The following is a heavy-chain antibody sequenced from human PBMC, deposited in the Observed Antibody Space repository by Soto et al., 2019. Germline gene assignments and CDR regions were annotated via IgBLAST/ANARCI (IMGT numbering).Heavy chain of an antibody. D-gene: IGHD3-3*01. CDR3: AREGALLYGGNSDYYDTLDV. V-gene: IGHV4-30-4*01. J-gene: IGHJ6*02. CDR2: IYYSGIT. Sequence: TSETLSLTCAVSGGSLSGSHWSWIRQAPGKGLEWIGLIYYSGITDYNPSLKSRVAISIDTSKNQFSLNLSSVTAADTAVYYCAREGALLYGGNSDYYDTLDVWGQGTTVTVSS. CDR1: GGSLSGSH.